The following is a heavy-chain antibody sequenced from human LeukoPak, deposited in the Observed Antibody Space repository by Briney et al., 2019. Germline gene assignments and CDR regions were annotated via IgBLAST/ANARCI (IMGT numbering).Heavy chain of an antibody. J-gene: IGHJ5*02. CDR2: ISAYNGNT. CDR3: ARTSSDKILWFGETQPYNWFDP. CDR1: GYTFTSYG. D-gene: IGHD3-10*01. Sequence: ASVKVSCKASGYTFTSYGISWVRQAPGQGLEWMGWISAYNGNTNYAQKLQGRVTMTTDTSTSTAYMELRSLRSDDTAVYYCARTSSDKILWFGETQPYNWFDPWGQGTLVIVSS. V-gene: IGHV1-18*01.